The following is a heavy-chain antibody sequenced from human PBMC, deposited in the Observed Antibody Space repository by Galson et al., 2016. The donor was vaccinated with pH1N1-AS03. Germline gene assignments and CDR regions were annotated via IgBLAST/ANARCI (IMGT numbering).Heavy chain of an antibody. D-gene: IGHD3-3*01. J-gene: IGHJ3*02. Sequence: SVKVSCKASGGTFSRYAISWVRQAPGQGLEWMGGIIAMFGTANYAQKVQDRVTITADKSTSTAYMELSSLRSEDTAVYYCARDANYDFWSGHDAFDIWGQGTTVIVSS. CDR2: IIAMFGTA. CDR3: ARDANYDFWSGHDAFDI. V-gene: IGHV1-69*06. CDR1: GGTFSRYA.